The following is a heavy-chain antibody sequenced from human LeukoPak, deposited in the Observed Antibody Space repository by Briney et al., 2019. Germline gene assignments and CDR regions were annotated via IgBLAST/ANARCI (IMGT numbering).Heavy chain of an antibody. Sequence: GGSLRLSCAASGFTFSSYWMSWVRQAPGKGLEWVANIKQDGSEKYYVDSVKGRFTISRDNAKNSLYLQMNSLRAEDTAVYYCARDGGYSGYDYPNFDYWGQGTLVTVSS. J-gene: IGHJ4*02. CDR1: GFTFSSYW. D-gene: IGHD5-12*01. V-gene: IGHV3-7*01. CDR3: ARDGGYSGYDYPNFDY. CDR2: IKQDGSEK.